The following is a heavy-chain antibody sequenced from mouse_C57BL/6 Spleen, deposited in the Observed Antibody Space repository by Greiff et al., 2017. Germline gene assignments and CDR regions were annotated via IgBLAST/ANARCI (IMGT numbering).Heavy chain of an antibody. D-gene: IGHD4-1*01. CDR3: AREKLGHYYAMDY. CDR2: ISSGSSTI. J-gene: IGHJ4*01. CDR1: GFTFSDYG. V-gene: IGHV5-17*01. Sequence: EVKLVESGGGLVKPGGSLKLSCAASGFTFSDYGMHWVRQAPEKGLEWVAYISSGSSTIYYADTVKGRFTISRDNAKNTLFLQMTSLRSEDTAMYYCAREKLGHYYAMDYGGQGTSVTVSS.